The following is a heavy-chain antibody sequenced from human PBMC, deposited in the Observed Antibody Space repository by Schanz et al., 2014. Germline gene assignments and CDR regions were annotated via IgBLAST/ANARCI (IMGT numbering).Heavy chain of an antibody. CDR3: ARVKQGCSDTSCVLDP. Sequence: QVQLQESGPGLVKPSGTLSLTCAVSGVSISSTNWWHWVRQSPGKGLEWLGEIIHDGRTNDNPSLGSRVTISLDKSENPFPLELPSVTAADTALYFCARVKQGCSDTSCVLDPWGQGTLVTVSS. J-gene: IGHJ5*02. D-gene: IGHD2-2*01. CDR2: IIHDGRT. CDR1: GVSISSTNW. V-gene: IGHV4-4*02.